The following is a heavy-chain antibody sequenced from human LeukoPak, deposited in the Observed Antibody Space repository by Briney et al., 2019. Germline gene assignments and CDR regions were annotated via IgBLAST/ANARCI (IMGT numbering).Heavy chain of an antibody. CDR2: INPNSGGT. Sequence: GASVKVSCKASGYTFTGYYMHWVRQVPGQGREWMGWINPNSGGTSYAQKFQGRVTTTRDTSISTAYMELSRLRSDDTAVYYCARSSGWYGFDYWGQGTLVTVSS. CDR1: GYTFTGYY. CDR3: ARSSGWYGFDY. V-gene: IGHV1-2*02. J-gene: IGHJ4*02. D-gene: IGHD6-19*01.